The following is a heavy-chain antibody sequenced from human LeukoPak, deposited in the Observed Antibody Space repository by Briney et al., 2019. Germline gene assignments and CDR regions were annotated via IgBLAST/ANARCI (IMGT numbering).Heavy chain of an antibody. CDR1: GGSISSYY. J-gene: IGHJ4*02. CDR2: IYHSGST. D-gene: IGHD1-26*01. V-gene: IGHV4-59*12. Sequence: PSETLSLTCTVSGGSISSYYWSWIRQPPGKGLEWIGYIYHSGSTYYNPSLKSRVTISVDRSKNQFSLKLSSVTAADTAVYYCARDLGYSGSYEAFDYWGQGTLVTVSS. CDR3: ARDLGYSGSYEAFDY.